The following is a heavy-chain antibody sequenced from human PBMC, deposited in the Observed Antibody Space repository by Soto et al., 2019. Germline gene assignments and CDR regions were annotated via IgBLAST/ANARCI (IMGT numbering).Heavy chain of an antibody. CDR3: ARDSQNYDILTGLPSANYYYYYMDV. CDR2: IIPILGIA. V-gene: IGHV1-69*08. CDR1: GGTFSSYT. Sequence: QVQLVQSGAEVKKPGSSVKVSCKASGGTFSSYTISWVRQAPGQGLEWMGRIIPILGIANYAQKFQGRVTSTEDKSTRTAYMELSSLRSEDTAVYYCARDSQNYDILTGLPSANYYYYYMDVWGKGTTVTVSS. D-gene: IGHD3-9*01. J-gene: IGHJ6*03.